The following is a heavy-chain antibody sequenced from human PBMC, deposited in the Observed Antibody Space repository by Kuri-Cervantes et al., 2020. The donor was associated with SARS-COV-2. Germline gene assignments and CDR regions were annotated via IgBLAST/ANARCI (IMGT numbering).Heavy chain of an antibody. J-gene: IGHJ3*02. D-gene: IGHD3-22*01. V-gene: IGHV1-2*04. CDR1: GYTFTGYY. Sequence: KVSCKASGYTFTGYYMHWVRQAPGQGLEWMGWINPNSGGTNYAQKFQGWVTMTRDTSISTVYMELSRLRSDDTAVYYCARSTPFRRLAVISQGGAFDIWGQGTMVTVSS. CDR3: ARSTPFRRLAVISQGGAFDI. CDR2: INPNSGGT.